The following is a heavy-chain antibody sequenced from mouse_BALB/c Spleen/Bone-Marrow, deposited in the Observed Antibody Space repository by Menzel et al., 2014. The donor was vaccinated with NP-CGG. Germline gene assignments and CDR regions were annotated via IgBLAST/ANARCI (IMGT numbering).Heavy chain of an antibody. D-gene: IGHD2-4*01. J-gene: IGHJ4*01. CDR2: IRLKSNNYAT. Sequence: EVQVVESGGGLVQPGGSMKLSCVASGFSFSNYWMNWVRQSPEKGLEWVAEIRLKSNNYATHYAVSVKGRFSISRDDSKSSVYLQINNLGAEDTGIYYYSRDYDDAMDYWDQGTSVTVSS. CDR3: SRDYDDAMDY. V-gene: IGHV6-6*02. CDR1: GFSFSNYW.